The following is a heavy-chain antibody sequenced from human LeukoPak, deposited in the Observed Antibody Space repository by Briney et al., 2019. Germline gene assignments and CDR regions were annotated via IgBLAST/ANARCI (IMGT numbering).Heavy chain of an antibody. J-gene: IGHJ5*02. Sequence: QSGGSLRLSCAASGFTFSSYWMSWVRQAPGKGLEWVAKMKEDGSDIHYVDSVRGRFSISRDNAKDSLYLQMNSLRVDDTAVYYCARGGAVAGRFDPCGQGTQVTVSS. CDR2: MKEDGSDI. CDR3: ARGGAVAGRFDP. V-gene: IGHV3-7*01. D-gene: IGHD6-19*01. CDR1: GFTFSSYW.